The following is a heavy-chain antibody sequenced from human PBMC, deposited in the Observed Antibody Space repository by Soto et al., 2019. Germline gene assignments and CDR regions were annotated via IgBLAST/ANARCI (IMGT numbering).Heavy chain of an antibody. CDR3: ARTTDDYASFDY. CDR2: IIPIFGTA. V-gene: IGHV1-69*06. D-gene: IGHD4-17*01. Sequence: GASVKVSCKASGGTFSSYAISWVRQAPGQGLEWMGGIIPIFGTANYAQKFQGRVTITADKSTSTAYMELSSLRSEDTAVYYCARTTDDYASFDYWGQGTLVTVSS. J-gene: IGHJ4*02. CDR1: GGTFSSYA.